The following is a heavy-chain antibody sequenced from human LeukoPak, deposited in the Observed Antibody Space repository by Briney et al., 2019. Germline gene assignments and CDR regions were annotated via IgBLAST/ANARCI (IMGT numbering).Heavy chain of an antibody. CDR1: GYSFTSYW. D-gene: IGHD3-22*01. CDR3: ARLSDSSGYWEYYFDY. V-gene: IGHV5-51*01. J-gene: IGHJ4*02. CDR2: IYPGDSDT. Sequence: GESLKISCKGSGYSFTSYWIGWVRQMPGKGLEWMGIIYPGDSDTRYSPSFQGQVTISAAKSIITAYLQWSSLKASDTAMYYCARLSDSSGYWEYYFDYWGQGTLVTVSS.